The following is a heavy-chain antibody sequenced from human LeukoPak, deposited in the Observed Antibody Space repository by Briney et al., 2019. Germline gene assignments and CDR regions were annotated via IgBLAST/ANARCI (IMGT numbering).Heavy chain of an antibody. CDR3: AKRGVVIRVILVGFHKEAYYFDS. CDR1: GITLSNYG. CDR2: ISDSGGRT. J-gene: IGHJ4*02. Sequence: PGGSLRLSCAVSGITLSNYGMSWVRQAPGKGLEWVAGISDSGGRTNYADSVKGRFTFSRDNPTNPLYLQMNSLRAEDTAVYFCAKRGVVIRVILVGFHKEAYYFDSWGQGALVTVSS. V-gene: IGHV3-23*01. D-gene: IGHD3-22*01.